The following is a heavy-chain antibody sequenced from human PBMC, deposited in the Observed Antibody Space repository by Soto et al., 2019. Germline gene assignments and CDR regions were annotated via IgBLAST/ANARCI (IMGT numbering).Heavy chain of an antibody. Sequence: VASVKVSWKASGYAFTSYAMHWVRQAPGERLEWMGWINAGNGNTKYSQKFQGRVTITRDKSASTAYMELSSLRDEDTAVYYCARDQGRTGYCSGGSCYGDAFDICGQGTTVTVSS. CDR2: INAGNGNT. CDR3: ARDQGRTGYCSGGSCYGDAFDI. CDR1: GYAFTSYA. D-gene: IGHD2-15*01. J-gene: IGHJ3*02. V-gene: IGHV1-3*01.